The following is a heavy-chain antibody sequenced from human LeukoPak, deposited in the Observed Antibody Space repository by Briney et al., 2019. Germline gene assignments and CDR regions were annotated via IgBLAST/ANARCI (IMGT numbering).Heavy chain of an antibody. D-gene: IGHD3-22*01. J-gene: IGHJ3*02. CDR3: ARPPDYYDSSGYYAHDAFDI. V-gene: IGHV5-51*01. CDR1: GYNFNTYW. CDR2: IYPGDSDT. Sequence: GESLKISCKGSGYNFNTYWIGWVRQMPGKGLEWMGIIYPGDSDTRYSPSFQGQVTISADKSISTAYLQWSSLKASDTAMYYCARPPDYYDSSGYYAHDAFDIWGQGTMVTVSS.